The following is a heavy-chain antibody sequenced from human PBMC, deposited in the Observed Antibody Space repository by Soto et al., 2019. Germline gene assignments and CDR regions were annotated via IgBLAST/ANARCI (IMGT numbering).Heavy chain of an antibody. CDR2: ISYDGSNK. CDR1: GFTFSSYG. V-gene: IGHV3-30*18. D-gene: IGHD1-26*01. CDR3: AKEGGTGYSGSYYRDLDV. Sequence: GGSLRLSCAASGFTFSSYGMHWVRQAPGKGLEWVAVISYDGSNKYYADSVKGRFTISRDNSKNTLYLQMNSLRAEDTAVYYCAKEGGTGYSGSYYRDLDVWGQGTTVTVSS. J-gene: IGHJ6*02.